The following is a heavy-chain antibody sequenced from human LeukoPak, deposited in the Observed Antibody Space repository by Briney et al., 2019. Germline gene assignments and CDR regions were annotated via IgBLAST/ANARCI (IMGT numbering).Heavy chain of an antibody. CDR3: AKDNPNTAMDY. Sequence: GGSLRLSCAASGFTVSSNYMSWVRQAPGKGLEWVSVIYSGGSTYYADSVKGRFTISRDNSKNTLYLRMNSLRAEDTAVYYCAKDNPNTAMDYWGQGTLVTVSS. V-gene: IGHV3-66*01. CDR2: IYSGGST. CDR1: GFTVSSNY. J-gene: IGHJ4*02. D-gene: IGHD5-18*01.